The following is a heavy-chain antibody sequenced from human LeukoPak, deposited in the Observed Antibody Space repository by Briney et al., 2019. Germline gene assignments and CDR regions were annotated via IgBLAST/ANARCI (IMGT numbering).Heavy chain of an antibody. V-gene: IGHV4-34*01. CDR1: GGSFSGYY. CDR3: ARGPHYYGWGSYP. J-gene: IGHJ4*02. CDR2: INHSGST. Sequence: PSETLSLTCAVYGGSFSGYYWSWIRQPPGKGLEWIGEINHSGSTNYNPSLKSRVTISVDTSKNQFSLKLSSVTAADTAVYYCARGPHYYGWGSYPWGQGTLVTVSS. D-gene: IGHD3-10*01.